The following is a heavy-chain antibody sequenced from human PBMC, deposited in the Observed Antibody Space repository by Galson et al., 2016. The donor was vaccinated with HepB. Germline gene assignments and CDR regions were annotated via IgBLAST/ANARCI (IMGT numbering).Heavy chain of an antibody. CDR2: INPSGGST. J-gene: IGHJ4*02. CDR3: AKLEVKLTDDDY. D-gene: IGHD3-22*01. Sequence: SVKVSCKASGYTFTTYYMHWVRQAPGQGLEWMGVINPSGGSTTYAQKLQGRITMTSDTSTSTVYMEVSSLRSEDTAVYYCAKLEVKLTDDDYWGQGTLVTVSS. CDR1: GYTFTTYY. V-gene: IGHV1-46*04.